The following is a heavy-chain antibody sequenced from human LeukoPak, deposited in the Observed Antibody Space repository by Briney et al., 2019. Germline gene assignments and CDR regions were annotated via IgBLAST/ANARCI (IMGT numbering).Heavy chain of an antibody. D-gene: IGHD3-10*01. CDR2: ISWNSGSI. CDR1: GFTFDDYA. J-gene: IGHJ6*02. V-gene: IGHV3-9*01. Sequence: GGSLRLSCAASGFTFDDYAMHWVRQAPGKGLEWVSGISWNSGSIGYADSVRGRFTISRDNAKNSLYLQMNSLRAEDTALYYCAKGDPYGSVSSKVYGMDVCGQGTTVTVSS. CDR3: AKGDPYGSVSSKVYGMDV.